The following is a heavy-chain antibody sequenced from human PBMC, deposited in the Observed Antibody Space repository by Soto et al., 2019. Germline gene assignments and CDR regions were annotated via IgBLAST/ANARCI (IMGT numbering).Heavy chain of an antibody. D-gene: IGHD2-2*01. Sequence: XSVKVSVKASCYTSADFGISWVRQAPGQGLEWMGWVSGNNGASNPAPKVQGRITMTLDTSTGVSYMALRSLRSDDTAIYYCVRDQKYFRVNGNWFDSWGQGTLVTVSS. CDR1: CYTSADFG. J-gene: IGHJ5*01. CDR3: VRDQKYFRVNGNWFDS. CDR2: VSGNNGAS. V-gene: IGHV1-18*04.